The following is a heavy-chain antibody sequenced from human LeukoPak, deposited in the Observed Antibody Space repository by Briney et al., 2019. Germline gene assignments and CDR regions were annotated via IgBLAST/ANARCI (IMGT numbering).Heavy chain of an antibody. D-gene: IGHD3-10*01. CDR1: GYTFTNYG. CDR3: ARGAPGLAYYYGLDV. J-gene: IGHJ6*02. Sequence: ASVKVSCKASGYTFTNYGISWVRQAPGQGLEWIGWINTYNGNTHYAQKLQGRVTMTTDTATSTAYMELRSLRSDDTAAYYCARGAPGLAYYYGLDVWGQGTTVTVSS. CDR2: INTYNGNT. V-gene: IGHV1-18*01.